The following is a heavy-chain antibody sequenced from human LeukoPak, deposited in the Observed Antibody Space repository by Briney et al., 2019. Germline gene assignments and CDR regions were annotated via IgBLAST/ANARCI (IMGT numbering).Heavy chain of an antibody. CDR1: GGTFSSYA. CDR2: IIPILGIA. V-gene: IGHV1-69*04. J-gene: IGHJ5*02. Sequence: ASVKVSCKASGGTFSSYAISWVRQAPGQGLEWMGRIIPILGIANYAQKFQGRVTITADKSTSTAYMELSSLRSEDTAVYYCARATLRPNWFDPWGQGTLVTVSS. CDR3: ARATLRPNWFDP.